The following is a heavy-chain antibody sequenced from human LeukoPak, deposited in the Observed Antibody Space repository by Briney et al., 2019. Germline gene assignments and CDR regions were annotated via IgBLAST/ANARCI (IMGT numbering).Heavy chain of an antibody. Sequence: GGSLRLSCVASRFTFSNHYMSWVRQAPGKGLEWVATIKPDGSETFYVDSVKGRFTVSRDNAKNSLYLQMSSLRAEDTAVYHCARDSLTIFGVVTGWGQGTLVTVSS. V-gene: IGHV3-7*01. CDR2: IKPDGSET. CDR3: ARDSLTIFGVVTG. CDR1: RFTFSNHY. D-gene: IGHD3-3*01. J-gene: IGHJ4*02.